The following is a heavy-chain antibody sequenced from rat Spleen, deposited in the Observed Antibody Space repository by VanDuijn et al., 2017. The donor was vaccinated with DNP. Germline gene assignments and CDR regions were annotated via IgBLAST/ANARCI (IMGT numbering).Heavy chain of an antibody. V-gene: IGHV5-22*01. CDR2: IRFDGGSI. CDR3: ARPHHYAGSYPRY. Sequence: EVQVVESGGGLVQPGRSLKLSCAASGFTFSDYYMAWVRQAPTKGLEWVAYIRFDGGSIYYGDSVKGRFTISRDNAKSTLFLQMNSLRSEDMATYYCARPHHYAGSYPRYWGQGVMVTVSS. CDR1: GFTFSDYY. D-gene: IGHD1-12*02. J-gene: IGHJ2*01.